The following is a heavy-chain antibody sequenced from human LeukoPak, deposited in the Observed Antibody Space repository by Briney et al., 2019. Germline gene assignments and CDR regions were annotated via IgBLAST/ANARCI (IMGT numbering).Heavy chain of an antibody. CDR3: ARDVGR. CDR1: GFTFSNYW. CDR2: IYSGGST. Sequence: TGGSLRLSCEGSGFTFSNYWMGWVRQAPGKGLEWVSVIYSGGSTYYADSVKGRFTISRDNSKNTLYLQMNSLRAEDTAVYYCARDVGRWGQGTLVTVSS. V-gene: IGHV3-66*01. J-gene: IGHJ4*02.